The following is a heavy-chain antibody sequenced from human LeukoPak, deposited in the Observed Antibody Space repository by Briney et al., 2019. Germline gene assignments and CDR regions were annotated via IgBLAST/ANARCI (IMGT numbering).Heavy chain of an antibody. V-gene: IGHV3-7*01. CDR3: ARDAVIPAAEDAFDI. D-gene: IGHD2-2*01. CDR1: GFTFSSYW. J-gene: IGHJ3*02. Sequence: GRSLRLSCAASGFTFSSYWMTWVRQAPGKGLEWVAKIRQDGSDKYYVDSVKGRFTISRDNAKNSLYLQMNNLRAEDTAVYYCARDAVIPAAEDAFDIWGQGTMVTVSS. CDR2: IRQDGSDK.